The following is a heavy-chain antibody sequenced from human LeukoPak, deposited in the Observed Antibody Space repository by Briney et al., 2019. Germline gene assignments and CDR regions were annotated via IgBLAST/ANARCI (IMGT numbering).Heavy chain of an antibody. J-gene: IGHJ6*04. CDR1: GGSISSYY. V-gene: IGHV4-59*01. Sequence: SETLSLTCTVSGGSISSYYWSWIRQPPGKGLEWIGYIYYSGSTNHNPSLKSRVTISVDTSKNQFSLKLSSVTAADTAVYYCARDRGAAAEYYYGMDVWGKGTTVTVSS. CDR3: ARDRGAAAEYYYGMDV. D-gene: IGHD6-13*01. CDR2: IYYSGST.